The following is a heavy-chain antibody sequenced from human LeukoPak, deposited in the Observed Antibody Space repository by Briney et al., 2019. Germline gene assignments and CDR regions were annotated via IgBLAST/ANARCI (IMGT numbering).Heavy chain of an antibody. Sequence: GGSLRLSCAASGFTFSSYSMNWVRQAPGKGLEWVSYISSSSSTIYYADSVKGRFTISRDNAKNSLYLQMNSLRAEDTAVYYCARDQKFYYGSGSYYTWGQGTLVTVSS. CDR2: ISSSSSTI. J-gene: IGHJ5*02. V-gene: IGHV3-48*01. D-gene: IGHD3-10*01. CDR1: GFTFSSYS. CDR3: ARDQKFYYGSGSYYT.